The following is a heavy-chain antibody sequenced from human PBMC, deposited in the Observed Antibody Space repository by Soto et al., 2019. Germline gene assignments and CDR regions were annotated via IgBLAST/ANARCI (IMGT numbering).Heavy chain of an antibody. CDR2: ISGDGSRT. CDR3: ARGAGGAYYLDY. D-gene: IGHD3-10*01. Sequence: PGGSLRLSCATSGFTFTNYWTHWVRQAPGEGLVWVSRISGDGSRTNYADSVKGRFTISRDNAKTSLYLQMNSLRADDTAVYYCARGAGGAYYLDYWGQGTLVTVSS. J-gene: IGHJ4*02. V-gene: IGHV3-74*01. CDR1: GFTFTNYW.